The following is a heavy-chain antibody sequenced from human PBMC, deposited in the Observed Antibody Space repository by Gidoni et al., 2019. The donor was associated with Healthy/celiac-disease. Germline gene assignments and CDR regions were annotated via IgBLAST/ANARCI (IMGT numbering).Heavy chain of an antibody. Sequence: EVQLVESGGGLVQPGRSLRLSCAASGFTFDDYAMHWVRQAPGKGLEWVSGISWNSGSIGYADSVKGRFTISRDNAKNSLYLQMNSLRAEDTALYYCAKDLTGPLDYWGQGTLVTVSS. CDR2: ISWNSGSI. CDR3: AKDLTGPLDY. V-gene: IGHV3-9*01. J-gene: IGHJ4*02. CDR1: GFTFDDYA. D-gene: IGHD1-20*01.